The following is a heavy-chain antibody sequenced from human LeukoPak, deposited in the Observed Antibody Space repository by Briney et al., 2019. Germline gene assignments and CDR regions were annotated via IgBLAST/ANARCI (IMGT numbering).Heavy chain of an antibody. CDR1: GYSISSGYY. D-gene: IGHD2/OR15-2a*01. J-gene: IGHJ5*02. V-gene: IGHV4-38-2*02. Sequence: SETLSLICTVSGYSISSGYYWGWIRQPPGKGLEWIGGIYHSGNTYYNPSLKSRVILSMDTSKNQFSLKLSSVTAADTAVYYCARTYSNAFDPWGQGTLVTVSS. CDR2: IYHSGNT. CDR3: ARTYSNAFDP.